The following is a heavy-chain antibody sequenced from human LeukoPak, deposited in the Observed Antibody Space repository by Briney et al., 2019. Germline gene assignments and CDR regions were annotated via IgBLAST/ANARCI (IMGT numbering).Heavy chain of an antibody. CDR3: AKDIAYDNYGMDV. J-gene: IGHJ6*02. D-gene: IGHD3-22*01. V-gene: IGHV3-30*18. CDR1: GFTFSSYG. Sequence: GGSLRLSCAASGFTFSSYGMHWVRQAPGKGLEWVAVVSYDGSNKYYADSVKGRFTISRDNSKNTLYLQMNSLRAEDTALYYCAKDIAYDNYGMDVWGQGTTVTVSS. CDR2: VSYDGSNK.